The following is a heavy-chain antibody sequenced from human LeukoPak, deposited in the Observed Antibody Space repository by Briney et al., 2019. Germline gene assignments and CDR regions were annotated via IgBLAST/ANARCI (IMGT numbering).Heavy chain of an antibody. D-gene: IGHD2-8*01. CDR3: ARIDIVLMVYATDY. V-gene: IGHV4-34*01. Sequence: SETLSLTCAVNGGSFSGYYWNWLRQPPGKRLEWIGEINHTGNTNYNPSLKRRVTISVDTSQKQFSLRLNSLTAADTAVYYCARIDIVLMVYATDYWGQGTLVTVSS. CDR1: GGSFSGYY. J-gene: IGHJ4*02. CDR2: INHTGNT.